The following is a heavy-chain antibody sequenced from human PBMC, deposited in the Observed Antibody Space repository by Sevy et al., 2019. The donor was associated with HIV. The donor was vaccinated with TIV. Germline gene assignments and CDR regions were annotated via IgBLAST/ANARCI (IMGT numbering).Heavy chain of an antibody. J-gene: IGHJ4*02. CDR1: GFTFSSYA. Sequence: GGSLRLSCAASGFTFSSYAMIWVRQAPGKGLGWVSSIRGSGGTTYYADSVKGRFTISRDNTKNTLYLQMNSLRAEDTAVYYCARVKSGTYTPHDYWGQGTLVTVSS. D-gene: IGHD1-26*01. V-gene: IGHV3-23*01. CDR3: ARVKSGTYTPHDY. CDR2: IRGSGGTT.